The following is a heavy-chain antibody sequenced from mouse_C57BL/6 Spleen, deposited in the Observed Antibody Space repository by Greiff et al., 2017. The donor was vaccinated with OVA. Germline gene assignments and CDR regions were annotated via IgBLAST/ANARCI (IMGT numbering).Heavy chain of an antibody. V-gene: IGHV1-55*01. CDR3: ARAGITTVVARDY. CDR2: IYPGSGST. CDR1: GYTFTSYW. D-gene: IGHD1-1*01. J-gene: IGHJ2*01. Sequence: QVHVKQPGAELVKPGASVKMSCKASGYTFTSYWITWVKQRPGQGLEWIGDIYPGSGSTNYNEKFKSKATLTVDTSSSTAYMQLSSLTSEDSAVYYCARAGITTVVARDYWGQGTTLTVSS.